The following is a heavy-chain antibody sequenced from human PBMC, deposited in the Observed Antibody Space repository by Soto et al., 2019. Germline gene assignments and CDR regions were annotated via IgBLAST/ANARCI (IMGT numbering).Heavy chain of an antibody. CDR2: ISPYNGNT. D-gene: IGHD2-15*01. Sequence: ASVMVFCKASGYTFTRDGNSWMRQARGKGLEWMGWISPYNGNTNYVEKLQGRVTMTTDTSTSTAYMDVRSRRSDDTAVYYCARGGCSVGSCFAWFDPWGQGTLVTVSS. J-gene: IGHJ5*02. V-gene: IGHV1-18*04. CDR3: ARGGCSVGSCFAWFDP. CDR1: GYTFTRDG.